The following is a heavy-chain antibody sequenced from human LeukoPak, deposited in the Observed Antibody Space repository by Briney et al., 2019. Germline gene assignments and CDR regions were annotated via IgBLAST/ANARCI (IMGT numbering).Heavy chain of an antibody. Sequence: SQTLSLTCAISGDSVSSNTAAWNWIRQSPSRGLECLGRTYYRSKWHNDYAVSVKSRLTINPDTSKNQFSLQLNSVTPEDTAVYYCARSGYFAEYFQHWGQGSLVTVSS. CDR1: GDSVSSNTAA. J-gene: IGHJ1*01. D-gene: IGHD3-3*01. CDR2: TYYRSKWHN. V-gene: IGHV6-1*01. CDR3: ARSGYFAEYFQH.